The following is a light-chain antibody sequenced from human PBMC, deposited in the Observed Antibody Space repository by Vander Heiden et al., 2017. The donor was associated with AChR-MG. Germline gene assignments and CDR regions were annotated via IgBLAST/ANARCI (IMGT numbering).Light chain of an antibody. Sequence: DIQMTQSPSSLSASLGDRVTITCRASQGISTYLAWYQQIPGKVPKLLIYAASTLQSGVPSRFSGSGSGTDFTLTISSLQPEDVATYYCQNENSAPRTFGQGTKVEIK. CDR3: QNENSAPRT. J-gene: IGKJ1*01. CDR2: AAS. CDR1: QGISTY. V-gene: IGKV1-27*01.